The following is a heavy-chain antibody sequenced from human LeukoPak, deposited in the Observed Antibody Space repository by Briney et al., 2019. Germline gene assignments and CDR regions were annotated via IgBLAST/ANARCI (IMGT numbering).Heavy chain of an antibody. CDR3: ARDYYDDFDY. V-gene: IGHV3-48*01. J-gene: IGHJ4*02. CDR1: GFTFSRYS. Sequence: GGSLRFSCAASGFTFSRYSMNWVRQAPGKGLEWVSYISSSSSTIYYADSVKGRFTISRDNAKNSLYLQMNSLRAEDTAVYYCARDYYDDFDYWGQGTLVTVSS. CDR2: ISSSSSTI. D-gene: IGHD3-22*01.